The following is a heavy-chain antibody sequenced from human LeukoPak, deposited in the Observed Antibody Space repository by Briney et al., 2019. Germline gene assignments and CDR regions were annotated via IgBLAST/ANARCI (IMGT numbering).Heavy chain of an antibody. V-gene: IGHV3-21*01. CDR2: ISGDSRYI. Sequence: PGASLRLSCVASGFTFSSYKMNWVRQAPGKGLEWVSSISGDSRYIYYADSLKGRFTISRDNAKNSLHLQMNSLRAEDTAVYYCARDPGTVADTYFDYWGPGTLVTVSS. CDR1: GFTFSSYK. D-gene: IGHD6-19*01. J-gene: IGHJ4*02. CDR3: ARDPGTVADTYFDY.